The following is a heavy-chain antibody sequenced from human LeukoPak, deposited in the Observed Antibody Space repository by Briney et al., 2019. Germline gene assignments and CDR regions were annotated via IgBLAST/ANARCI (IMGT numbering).Heavy chain of an antibody. Sequence: GGSLRLSCAASGFTFDDYAMHWVRQAPGKGLEWVSGISWNSGSIGYADSVKGRFTISRDNSKNTLYLQMNSLRAEDTAVYYCARALFVGAFYGMDVWGQGTTVTVSS. CDR2: ISWNSGSI. V-gene: IGHV3-9*01. J-gene: IGHJ6*02. CDR1: GFTFDDYA. CDR3: ARALFVGAFYGMDV. D-gene: IGHD1-26*01.